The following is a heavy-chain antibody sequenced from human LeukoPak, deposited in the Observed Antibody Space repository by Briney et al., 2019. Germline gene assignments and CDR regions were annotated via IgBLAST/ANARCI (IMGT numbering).Heavy chain of an antibody. CDR2: IYYSGST. CDR3: VVYYDSSGLGYYGMDV. D-gene: IGHD3-22*01. V-gene: IGHV4-39*01. J-gene: IGHJ6*02. Sequence: SETLSLTCTVSGGSISSSSYYWGWIRQPPGKGLEWIGSIYYSGSTYYNPSLKSRVTISVDTSKNQFSLKLSSVTAADTAVYYGVVYYDSSGLGYYGMDVWGQGTTVTVSS. CDR1: GGSISSSSYY.